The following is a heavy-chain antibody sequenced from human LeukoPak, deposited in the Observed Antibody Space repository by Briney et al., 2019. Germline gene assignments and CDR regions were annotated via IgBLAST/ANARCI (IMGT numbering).Heavy chain of an antibody. CDR2: TYYRSSWKN. CDR3: ARSVAGRLDY. J-gene: IGHJ4*02. V-gene: IGHV6-1*01. Sequence: SQTLSLTCAISGDSDTSNNAAWTWIRQSPSRGLEWLGRTYYRSSWKNDNAESVKSRITINADTSKSQFSLQLNSVTPEDTAIYYCARSVAGRLDYWGQGTLVTVSS. CDR1: GDSDTSNNAA. D-gene: IGHD6-19*01.